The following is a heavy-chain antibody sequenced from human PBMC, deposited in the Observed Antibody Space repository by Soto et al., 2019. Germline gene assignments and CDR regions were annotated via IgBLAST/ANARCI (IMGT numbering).Heavy chain of an antibody. CDR2: ISYDGSNK. Sequence: GGSLRLSCAASGFTFSSYGMDWVRQVPGKGLEWVAVISYDGSNKYYADSVKGRFTISRDNSKNTLYLQMNSLRAEDTAVYYCAKALRYFDWFHDYWVQGTLVTVSS. CDR3: AKALRYFDWFHDY. V-gene: IGHV3-30*18. D-gene: IGHD3-9*01. J-gene: IGHJ4*02. CDR1: GFTFSSYG.